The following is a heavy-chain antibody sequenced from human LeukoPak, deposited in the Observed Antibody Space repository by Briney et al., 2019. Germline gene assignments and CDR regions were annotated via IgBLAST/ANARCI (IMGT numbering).Heavy chain of an antibody. CDR2: INPDSGGT. J-gene: IGHJ4*02. D-gene: IGHD1-26*01. CDR1: GYIFTGYY. Sequence: ASVKVSCKASGYIFTGYYMHWVRQTPGQGLEWMGRINPDSGGTNYAQKFQGRVTMTRGTSTSTAYMELSRLRSDDTAVYYCARVSGSPSWGQGTLVTVSS. CDR3: ARVSGSPS. V-gene: IGHV1-2*06.